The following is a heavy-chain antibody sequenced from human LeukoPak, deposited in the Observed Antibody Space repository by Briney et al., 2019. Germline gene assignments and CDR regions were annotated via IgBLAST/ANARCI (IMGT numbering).Heavy chain of an antibody. CDR1: GFTFSSYA. D-gene: IGHD3-9*01. CDR3: AKDRTHYSYDILTATLDP. Sequence: GGSLRLSCAASGFTFSSYAMHWVRQAPGKGLEWVAVISYDGSNKYYADSVKGRFTISRDNSKNTLYLQMNSLRAEDTAVYYCAKDRTHYSYDILTATLDPWGQGTLVTVSS. V-gene: IGHV3-30*04. CDR2: ISYDGSNK. J-gene: IGHJ5*02.